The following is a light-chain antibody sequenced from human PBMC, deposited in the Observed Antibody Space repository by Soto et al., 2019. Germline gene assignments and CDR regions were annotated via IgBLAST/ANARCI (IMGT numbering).Light chain of an antibody. J-gene: IGKJ2*01. CDR3: QQLNSHPRT. V-gene: IGKV1-9*01. Sequence: DIPLTQSPIFLSASVGDRVTISCRASQAIFIYLAWYQQKPGKAPNLLIFGASTLQSGVPSRFSGSGSGTEFTLTISSLQPEDFATYYCQQLNSHPRTFGQGTKLEIK. CDR2: GAS. CDR1: QAIFIY.